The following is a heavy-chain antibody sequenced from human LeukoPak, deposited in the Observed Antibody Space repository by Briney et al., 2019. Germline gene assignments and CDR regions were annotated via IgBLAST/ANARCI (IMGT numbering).Heavy chain of an antibody. CDR1: GFTFSSYG. V-gene: IGHV3-30*18. Sequence: GRSLRLSRAASGFTFSSYGMHWVRQAPGKGLEWVAVISYDGSNKYYADSVKGRFTISRDNSKNTLYLQMNSLRAEDTAVYYCAKDQIGKLDPWGQGTLVTVSS. D-gene: IGHD3-22*01. CDR3: AKDQIGKLDP. CDR2: ISYDGSNK. J-gene: IGHJ5*02.